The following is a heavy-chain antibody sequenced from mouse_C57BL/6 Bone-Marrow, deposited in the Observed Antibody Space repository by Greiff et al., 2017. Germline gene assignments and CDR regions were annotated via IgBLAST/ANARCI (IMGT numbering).Heavy chain of an antibody. V-gene: IGHV1-64*01. CDR3: AREGKLLRVDY. CDR1: GYTFTSYW. Sequence: QVQLKQPGAELVKPGASVKLSCKASGYTFTSYWMHWVKQRPGQGLEWIGMIHPNSGSTNYNEKFKSKATLTVDKSSSTAYMQLSSLTSEDSAVYYCAREGKLLRVDYWGRGTTLTVSA. CDR2: IHPNSGST. D-gene: IGHD1-1*01. J-gene: IGHJ2*01.